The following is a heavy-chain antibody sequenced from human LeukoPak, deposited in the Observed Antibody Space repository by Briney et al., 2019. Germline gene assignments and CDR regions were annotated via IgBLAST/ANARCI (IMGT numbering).Heavy chain of an antibody. CDR2: ISYDGSNK. D-gene: IGHD6-19*01. V-gene: IGHV3-30*18. CDR1: GYTFSSYG. J-gene: IGHJ4*02. Sequence: PGRSLRLSCAASGYTFSSYGMHWVRRAPGKGLEWVAVISYDGSNKYYADSVKGRFTISRDNSKNTLYLQMNSLRAEDTAVYYCAKGGYIAVAYFDYWGQGTLVTVSS. CDR3: AKGGYIAVAYFDY.